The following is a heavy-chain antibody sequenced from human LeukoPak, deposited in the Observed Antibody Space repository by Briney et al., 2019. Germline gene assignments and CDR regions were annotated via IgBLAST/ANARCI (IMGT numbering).Heavy chain of an antibody. Sequence: GESLKISCKGSGYSFTSYWIGWVRQMPGKGLEWMGIIYPGDSDTRYSPSFQGQVHISADKSISTAYLQWSSLKASDTAMYYCARRNDFWSGYFLEDAFDIWGQGTMVTVSS. CDR3: ARRNDFWSGYFLEDAFDI. J-gene: IGHJ3*02. CDR2: IYPGDSDT. D-gene: IGHD3-3*01. CDR1: GYSFTSYW. V-gene: IGHV5-51*01.